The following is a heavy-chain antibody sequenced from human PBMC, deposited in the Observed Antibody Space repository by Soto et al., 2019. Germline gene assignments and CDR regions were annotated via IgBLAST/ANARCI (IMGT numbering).Heavy chain of an antibody. CDR1: GYTFTSYG. D-gene: IGHD3-22*01. CDR3: ARGWGSSGPLPYGYSQH. J-gene: IGHJ1*01. V-gene: IGHV1-18*01. CDR2: ISAHNGNT. Sequence: QVQLVQSGAEVKKPGASVKVSCKASGYTFTSYGISWVRQAPGQGLEWMGWISAHNGNTNYAQKLQGRVTMTTDTATSTAYMELRSPKSDATAVYYCARGWGSSGPLPYGYSQHWGQGTLVTVSS.